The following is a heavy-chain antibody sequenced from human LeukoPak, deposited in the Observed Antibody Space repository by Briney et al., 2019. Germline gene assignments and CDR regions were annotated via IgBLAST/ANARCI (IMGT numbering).Heavy chain of an antibody. CDR1: GFTFSDYY. D-gene: IGHD3-22*01. Sequence: KPGGSLRLSCAASGFTFSDYYMSWIRQAPGKGLEWVSYISSSGSTIYYADSVKGRFTISRDNAKNSLYLQMNSLRAEDTAVYYCASRYYYDSSGKFDYWGQGTLVTVSS. CDR3: ASRYYYDSSGKFDY. CDR2: ISSSGSTI. V-gene: IGHV3-11*01. J-gene: IGHJ4*02.